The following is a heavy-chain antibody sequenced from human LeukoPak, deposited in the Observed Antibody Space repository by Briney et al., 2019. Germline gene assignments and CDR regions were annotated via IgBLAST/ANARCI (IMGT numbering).Heavy chain of an antibody. J-gene: IGHJ4*02. V-gene: IGHV3-48*03. CDR2: TSNSGSTI. D-gene: IGHD2-2*01. CDR1: GYTFSSYE. CDR3: ARDGGYCSSPNCHIDY. Sequence: QPGGSLRLSCAASGYTFSSYEMNWVRQAPGKGLEWVSYTSNSGSTIYYADSVKGRFTISRDNAKNSLYLQMNSLRAEDTAVYYCARDGGYCSSPNCHIDYWGQGTLVTVSS.